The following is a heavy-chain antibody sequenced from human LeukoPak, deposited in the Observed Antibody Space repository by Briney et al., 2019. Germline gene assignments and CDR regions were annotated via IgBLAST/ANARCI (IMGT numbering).Heavy chain of an antibody. CDR3: ARVNKDYGDYVYGGYYYYYMDV. V-gene: IGHV3-7*01. Sequence: GGSLRLSCAASGFTFSSNWMSWVRQAPGKGLEWVANIKQDGSEKYYVDSVKGRFTISRDNTKNSLYLQMNSLRAEDTAVYYCARVNKDYGDYVYGGYYYYYMDVWGKGTTVTVSS. CDR2: IKQDGSEK. D-gene: IGHD4-17*01. J-gene: IGHJ6*03. CDR1: GFTFSSNW.